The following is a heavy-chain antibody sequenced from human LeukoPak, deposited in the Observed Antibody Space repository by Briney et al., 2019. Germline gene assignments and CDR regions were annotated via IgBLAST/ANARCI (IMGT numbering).Heavy chain of an antibody. J-gene: IGHJ3*02. V-gene: IGHV3-23*01. CDR1: GFTFSSYA. Sequence: GGSLRLSCAASGFTFSSYAMSWVRQAPGKGLEWVSAISGSGGSTYYADSVKGRFTISRDNSKNTLYLQMNSLRAEDTAVYYCANDGGMTTVVTPFDAFDIWGQGTMVTVSS. D-gene: IGHD4-23*01. CDR3: ANDGGMTTVVTPFDAFDI. CDR2: ISGSGGST.